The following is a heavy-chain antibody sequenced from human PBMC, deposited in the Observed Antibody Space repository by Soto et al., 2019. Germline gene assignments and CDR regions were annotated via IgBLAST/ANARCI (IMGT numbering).Heavy chain of an antibody. CDR2: ISGSGGNT. D-gene: IGHD1-26*01. Sequence: GCSLRLSCAAPGFTFSSYAMNWVRQAPGKGLEWVSAISGSGGNTFYADSVKGRFTISRDNSKNTLFLQMHSLRAEDTAIYYCAMLNSGSYSYHGMDVWGQGTTVTVSS. V-gene: IGHV3-23*01. CDR3: AMLNSGSYSYHGMDV. J-gene: IGHJ6*02. CDR1: GFTFSSYA.